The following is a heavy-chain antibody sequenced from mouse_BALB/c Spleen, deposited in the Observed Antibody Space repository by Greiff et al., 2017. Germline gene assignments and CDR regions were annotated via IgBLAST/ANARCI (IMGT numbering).Heavy chain of an antibody. CDR3: ARSDDLYFDY. CDR2: IYPGSGNT. CDR1: GYAFTNYW. Sequence: QVQLKQSGAELVRPGTSVKISCKASGYAFTNYWLGWVKQRPGHGLEWIGDIYPGSGNTYYNEKFKGKATLTADKSSSTAYMQLSSLTSEDSAVYFCARSDDLYFDYWGQGTTLTVSS. J-gene: IGHJ2*01. D-gene: IGHD2-3*01. V-gene: IGHV1-63*01.